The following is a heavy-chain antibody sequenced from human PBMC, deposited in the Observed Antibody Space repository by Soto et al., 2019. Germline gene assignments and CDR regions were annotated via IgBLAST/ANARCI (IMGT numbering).Heavy chain of an antibody. D-gene: IGHD3-10*01. CDR1: GFTFSSNA. CDR3: AKQRAGFGSGSDTYYFDY. J-gene: IGHJ4*02. V-gene: IGHV3-23*01. Sequence: GGSLRLSCIGSGFTFSSNAMSWVRQAPGKGLEWVSAISGSGGTTYYADSVKGRFAVSRDNSNNTLYLQMNSRRAEDTAVYYCAKQRAGFGSGSDTYYFDYWGQGTLVTVSS. CDR2: ISGSGGTT.